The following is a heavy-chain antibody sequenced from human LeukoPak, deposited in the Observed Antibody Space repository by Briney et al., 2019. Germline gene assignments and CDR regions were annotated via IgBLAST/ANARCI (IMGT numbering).Heavy chain of an antibody. J-gene: IGHJ4*02. Sequence: GGSLRLSCAASGFTVSSNYMSWVRQAPGKGLEWVSVIYSGGSTYYADSVKGRFTISRDNSKNTLYLQMNSLRAEDTAVYYCVRAGFRGVPVDSWGQGTLVTVSS. V-gene: IGHV3-66*01. CDR2: IYSGGST. CDR1: GFTVSSNY. CDR3: VRAGFRGVPVDS. D-gene: IGHD3-10*01.